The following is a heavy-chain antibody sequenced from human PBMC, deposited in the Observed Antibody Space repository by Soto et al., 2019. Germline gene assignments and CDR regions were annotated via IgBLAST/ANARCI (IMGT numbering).Heavy chain of an antibody. CDR3: AKDHDNWELLFDY. V-gene: IGHV3-23*01. CDR1: GFTFSSYS. D-gene: IGHD1-26*01. Sequence: QSGGSLRLSCAASGFTFSSYSMNWVRQAPGKGLEWVSAISGSGGSTAYADSVKGRFSISRDNSKNTLDLQMNSLRAEDTAVYYCAKDHDNWELLFDYWGQGTLVTVSS. J-gene: IGHJ4*02. CDR2: ISGSGGST.